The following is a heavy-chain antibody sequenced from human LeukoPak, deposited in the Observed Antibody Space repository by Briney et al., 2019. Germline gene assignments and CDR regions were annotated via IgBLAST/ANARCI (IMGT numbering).Heavy chain of an antibody. CDR3: AKDGSHYYDSSGYWGDFDY. CDR2: ISGSGGLT. V-gene: IGHV3-23*01. J-gene: IGHJ4*02. Sequence: GGSLRLSCAASGFTFPSYAMSWVRQAPGKGLEWVSVISGSGGLTYYADSVKGRFTISRDNSKNTLHLQMNSLRAEDTAVYYCAKDGSHYYDSSGYWGDFDYWGQGTLVTVSS. D-gene: IGHD3-22*01. CDR1: GFTFPSYA.